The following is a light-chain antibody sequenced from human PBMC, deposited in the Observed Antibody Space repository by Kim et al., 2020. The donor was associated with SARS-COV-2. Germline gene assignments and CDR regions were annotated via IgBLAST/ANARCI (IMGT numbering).Light chain of an antibody. J-gene: IGKJ5*01. V-gene: IGKV3-11*01. CDR2: TVS. Sequence: EIVLTQSPATLSLSPGERATLSCRASQSVNNYLAWYQQKPGQAPRLLIYTVSRRATGIPARFSGRGSATDFTLTISSLETEDSAVYYCQQRTNWPPSITFCQGTRLEIK. CDR3: QQRTNWPPSIT. CDR1: QSVNNY.